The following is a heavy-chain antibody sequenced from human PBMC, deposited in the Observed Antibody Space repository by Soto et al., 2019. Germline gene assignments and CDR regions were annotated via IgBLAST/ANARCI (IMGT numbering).Heavy chain of an antibody. J-gene: IGHJ6*02. CDR1: GYSFTSYW. Sequence: PGESLKISCKGSGYSFTSYWISWVRQMPGKGLEWMGRIDPSDSYTNYSPSFQGHVTISADKSISTAYLQWSSLKASDTAMYYCARHGPEGGSSADYYYYGMDVWGQGTTVTVYS. V-gene: IGHV5-10-1*01. D-gene: IGHD6-6*01. CDR2: IDPSDSYT. CDR3: ARHGPEGGSSADYYYYGMDV.